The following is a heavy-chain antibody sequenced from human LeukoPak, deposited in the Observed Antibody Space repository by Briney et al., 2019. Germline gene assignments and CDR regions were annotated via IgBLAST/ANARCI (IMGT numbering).Heavy chain of an antibody. CDR3: ARDPSGSYFDY. D-gene: IGHD1-26*01. CDR1: GFTFSSYS. V-gene: IGHV3-48*01. CDR2: ISSSSSTI. Sequence: PGGSLRLSCAASGFTFSSYSMNWVRQAPGKGLEWVSYISSSSSTIYYADSVKGRFTISRGNAKNSLYLQMNSLRAEDTAVYYCARDPSGSYFDYWGQGTLVTVSS. J-gene: IGHJ4*02.